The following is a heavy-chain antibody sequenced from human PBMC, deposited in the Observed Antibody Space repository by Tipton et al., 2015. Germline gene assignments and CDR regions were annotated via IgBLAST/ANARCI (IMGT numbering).Heavy chain of an antibody. V-gene: IGHV4-39*07. J-gene: IGHJ4*02. CDR3: ACQDYDILTRDYQTVDY. Sequence: TLSLTCTVSGGSISSSSYYWGWIRQPPGKGLEWIGSISHSGNTYYNPSLKSRVTISVDTSKNQFSLRVRSVTAADTAVYYCACQDYDILTRDYQTVDYWGQGTLVTVSS. D-gene: IGHD3-9*01. CDR2: ISHSGNT. CDR1: GGSISSSSYY.